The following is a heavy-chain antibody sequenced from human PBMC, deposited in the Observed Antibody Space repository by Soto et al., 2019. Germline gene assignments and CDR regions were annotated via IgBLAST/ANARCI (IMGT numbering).Heavy chain of an antibody. CDR1: GGTFRSYA. J-gene: IGHJ6*03. D-gene: IGHD5-18*01. CDR3: AREKNAVQLCLNVMGV. Sequence: SVKGSCKASGGTFRSYAISWVRQAPGQGLEWMGGIIPIFGTANYAQKFQGRVTITADESTSTAYMELSSLRSEDTAVYYCAREKNAVQLCLNVMGVYRKGPTFPASS. V-gene: IGHV1-69*13. CDR2: IIPIFGTA.